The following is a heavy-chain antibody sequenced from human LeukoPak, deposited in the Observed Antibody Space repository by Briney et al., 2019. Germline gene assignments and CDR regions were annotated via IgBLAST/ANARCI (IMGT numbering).Heavy chain of an antibody. CDR1: GFSFSNYA. V-gene: IGHV3-15*01. J-gene: IGHJ4*02. D-gene: IGHD3-22*01. Sequence: GGSLRVSCAASGFSFSNYAMSWVRQAPGKGLEWVGCIKSKTDGGTTDYAAPVKGRFTISRDDSKNTLYLQMNSLKTEDTALYYCITFSMIVVVISDWGRGTLVTVSS. CDR2: IKSKTDGGTT. CDR3: ITFSMIVVVISD.